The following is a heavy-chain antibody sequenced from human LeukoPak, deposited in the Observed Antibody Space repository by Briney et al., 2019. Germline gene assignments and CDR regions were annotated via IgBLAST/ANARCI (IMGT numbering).Heavy chain of an antibody. CDR3: ATRIAAAGAFDY. V-gene: IGHV4-59*01. J-gene: IGHJ4*02. CDR2: IYYSGST. D-gene: IGHD6-13*01. Sequence: SETLSLTCTVSCGSISSYYWSWIRQPPGKGLEWIGYIYYSGSTNYNPSLKSRVTISVDTSKNQFSLKLSSVTAADTAVYYCATRIAAAGAFDYWGQGTLVTVSS. CDR1: CGSISSYY.